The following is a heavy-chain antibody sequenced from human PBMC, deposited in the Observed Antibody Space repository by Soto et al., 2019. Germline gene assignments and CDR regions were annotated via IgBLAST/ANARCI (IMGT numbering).Heavy chain of an antibody. CDR3: ARDPPPPDY. J-gene: IGHJ4*02. Sequence: QVQLVQSGAEVKKPGASVKVSCKASGYTFASYAISWMRQAPGQGLEWMGWISAYNGNTNYAQKLQGRVTMTTDTSTSPAYRELRSLRSDDTAVYYCARDPPPPDYWGQGTLVTVSS. V-gene: IGHV1-18*01. CDR1: GYTFASYA. CDR2: ISAYNGNT.